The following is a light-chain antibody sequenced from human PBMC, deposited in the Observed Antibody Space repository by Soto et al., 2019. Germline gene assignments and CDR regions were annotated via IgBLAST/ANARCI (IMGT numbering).Light chain of an antibody. CDR3: VQVSHFTLT. Sequence: DIVLTQTPLSTPVTLGQPDSISCRYSQGLVYSDCNTYLIWIQHRPGQPPRQLIYQISNRFCGVPVKVSGSGAGTDFTLTISRIEAEDIGVYSCVQVSHFTLTFYQGTKVEIQ. J-gene: IGKJ1*01. V-gene: IGKV2-24*01. CDR2: QIS. CDR1: QGLVYSDCNTY.